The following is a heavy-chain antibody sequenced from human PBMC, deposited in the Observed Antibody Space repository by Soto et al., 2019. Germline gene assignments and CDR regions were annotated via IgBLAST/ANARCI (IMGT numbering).Heavy chain of an antibody. CDR3: ARAIRGNPYYFDY. D-gene: IGHD2-15*01. CDR1: GGSISSGDYY. V-gene: IGHV4-30-4*01. Sequence: PSETLSLTCTVSGGSISSGDYYWRWIRQPPGKGLEWIGYIYYSGSTYYNPSLKSRVTISVDTSKNQFSPKLSSVTAADTAVYYCARAIRGNPYYFDYWGQGTLVTVSS. CDR2: IYYSGST. J-gene: IGHJ4*02.